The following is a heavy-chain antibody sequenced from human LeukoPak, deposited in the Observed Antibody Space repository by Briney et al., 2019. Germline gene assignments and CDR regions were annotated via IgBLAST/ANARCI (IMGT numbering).Heavy chain of an antibody. CDR1: GFTFSTYA. CDR2: ISGSGDST. D-gene: IGHD3-3*01. Sequence: PGGSLRLSCAASGFTFSTYAVNWVRQAPGKGLEWVSTISGSGDSTYYADSVKGRFTISRDNSKDTLYLQMSSVRVDDTAVYYCAKNSYDSWSDLDYWGQGTLVTVSS. V-gene: IGHV3-23*01. J-gene: IGHJ4*02. CDR3: AKNSYDSWSDLDY.